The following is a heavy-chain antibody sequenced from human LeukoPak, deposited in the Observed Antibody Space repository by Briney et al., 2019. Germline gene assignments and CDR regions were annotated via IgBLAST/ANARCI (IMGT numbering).Heavy chain of an antibody. CDR3: ARDRLSGSYYSYYFDY. CDR1: GFTFSSYG. Sequence: GRSLRLPCAASGFTFSSYGMHWVRQAPGKGLEWVAVIWYDGSNKYYADSVKGRFTISRDNSKNTLYLQMNSLRAEDTAVYYCARDRLSGSYYSYYFDYWGQGTLVTVSS. D-gene: IGHD3-10*01. J-gene: IGHJ4*02. V-gene: IGHV3-33*01. CDR2: IWYDGSNK.